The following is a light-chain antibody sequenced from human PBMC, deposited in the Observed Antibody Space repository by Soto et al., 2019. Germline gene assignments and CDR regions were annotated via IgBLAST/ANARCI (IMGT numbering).Light chain of an antibody. Sequence: DIQMTQSPSSLSASIGDRVTITCQASQDIGDYLNWYRQKPGKAPKLLIYAASNLEPGVPSRFRGSGSGTEFSLTITSLQPEDIATYYCQQYDILPPLTFGPGTKVDIK. CDR3: QQYDILPPLT. CDR2: AAS. V-gene: IGKV1-33*01. J-gene: IGKJ3*01. CDR1: QDIGDY.